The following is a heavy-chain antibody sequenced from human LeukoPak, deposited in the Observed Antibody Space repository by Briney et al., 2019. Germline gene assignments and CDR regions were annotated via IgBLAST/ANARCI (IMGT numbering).Heavy chain of an antibody. V-gene: IGHV3-30*02. CDR3: AKDGACSSTSCYTAYFQH. J-gene: IGHJ1*01. CDR2: IRYDGSNK. Sequence: GGSLRLSCAASGFTFSSYGMHWVRQAPGKGLEWVAFIRYDGSNKYYADSVKGRFTISRDNSKNTLYLQMNSLRAEDTAVYYCAKDGACSSTSCYTAYFQHWGQGTLVTVSS. CDR1: GFTFSSYG. D-gene: IGHD2-2*02.